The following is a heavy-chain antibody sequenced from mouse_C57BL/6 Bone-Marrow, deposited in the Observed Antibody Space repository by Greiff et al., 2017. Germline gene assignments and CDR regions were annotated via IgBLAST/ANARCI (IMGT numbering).Heavy chain of an antibody. J-gene: IGHJ2*01. CDR1: GYTFTDYY. Sequence: QVQLQQSGAELVRPGASVKLSCKASGYTFTDYYINWVQQRPGQGLEWIARIYPGSGNTYYNEKFKGKATLTAEKSSSTAYMQLSSLTSEDSAVYFCARSRHYYGSTYFDYWGQGTTLTVSS. V-gene: IGHV1-76*01. CDR2: IYPGSGNT. CDR3: ARSRHYYGSTYFDY. D-gene: IGHD1-1*01.